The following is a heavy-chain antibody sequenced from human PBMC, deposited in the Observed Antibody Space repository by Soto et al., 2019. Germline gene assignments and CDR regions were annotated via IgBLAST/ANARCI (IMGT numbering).Heavy chain of an antibody. V-gene: IGHV1-18*04. CDR1: RYTFTRYR. D-gene: IGHD2-21*02. CDR2: ISAYNGNT. CDR3: ARDREYGGNSGGAAFYI. Sequence: ASVQVSCKSSRYTFTRYRSNWVRQAPRQGLEWMGWISAYNGNTNYAKKLQGRVTMTTDTSTSTAYMELRSLRSDDTAVYYCARDREYGGNSGGAAFYIWGQGTMVTVSS. J-gene: IGHJ3*02.